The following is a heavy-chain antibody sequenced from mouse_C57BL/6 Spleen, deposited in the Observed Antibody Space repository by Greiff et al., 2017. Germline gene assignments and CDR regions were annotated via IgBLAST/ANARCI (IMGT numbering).Heavy chain of an antibody. CDR1: GFTFSSYA. CDR3: ARDSRFYAMDY. CDR2: ISDGGSYT. V-gene: IGHV5-4*01. J-gene: IGHJ4*01. D-gene: IGHD1-1*01. Sequence: DVQLVESGGGLVKPGGSLKLSCAASGFTFSSYAMSWVRQTPEKRLEWVATISDGGSYTYYPDNVKGRFTISRDNAKNNLYLQMSHLKSEDTAMYYCARDSRFYAMDYWGQGTSVTVSS.